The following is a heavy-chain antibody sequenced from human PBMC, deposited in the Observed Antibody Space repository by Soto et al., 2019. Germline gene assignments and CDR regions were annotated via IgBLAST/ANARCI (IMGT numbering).Heavy chain of an antibody. V-gene: IGHV4-38-2*01. CDR1: GGFISSGSY. D-gene: IGHD6-19*01. J-gene: IGHJ4*01. CDR2: IYHGGTT. CDR3: ARVHVMVVAGSTFDY. Sequence: SETLSLTCAVSGGFISSGSYWAWIRQPPGKGPEWIASIYHGGTTFYNPSLKSRITISVDTSNNQFSLKLTSVTAADTAVYYCARVHVMVVAGSTFDYWGHGTLVTVSS.